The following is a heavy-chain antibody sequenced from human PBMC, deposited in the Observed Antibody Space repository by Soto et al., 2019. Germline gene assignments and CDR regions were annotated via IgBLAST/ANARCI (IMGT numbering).Heavy chain of an antibody. V-gene: IGHV3-64*01. CDR3: ARVRHYYDSSGYPYYFDY. CDR1: GFTFSSYA. CDR2: ISSNGGST. J-gene: IGHJ4*02. D-gene: IGHD3-22*01. Sequence: GGSLRLSCAASGFTFSSYAMHWVRQAPGKGLEYVSAISSNGGSTYYANSVKGRFTISRDNSKNTLYLQMGSLRAEDMAVYYCARVRHYYDSSGYPYYFDYWGQGTLVTVSS.